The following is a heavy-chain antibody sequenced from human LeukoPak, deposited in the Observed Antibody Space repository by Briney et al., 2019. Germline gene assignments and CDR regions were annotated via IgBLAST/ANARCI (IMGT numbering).Heavy chain of an antibody. J-gene: IGHJ4*02. D-gene: IGHD1-26*01. CDR1: GGSISSSSYY. CDR2: IYYSGRT. V-gene: IGHV4-39*07. Sequence: SETLSLTCTVSGGSISSSSYYWGWIRQPPGKGLEWIGRIYYSGRTYYAPSLKSRVTISVDTSKNQFSLKLSSVTAADTAVYYCVRGKWELLGVGYFDYWGQGTLVTVSS. CDR3: VRGKWELLGVGYFDY.